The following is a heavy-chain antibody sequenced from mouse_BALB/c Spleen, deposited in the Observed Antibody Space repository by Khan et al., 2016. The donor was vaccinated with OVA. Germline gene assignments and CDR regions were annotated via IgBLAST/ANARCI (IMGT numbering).Heavy chain of an antibody. Sequence: QVQLQQSGPELVKPGGSVKMSCKATGYTFTDYVINWVKQRNGQGLEWIGEIYPGSGTTYYNEKFKGKATLSADKSSNTAYMQLSSLTSEDSAAYFCAKNYASWFAYWGQGTLVTVSA. CDR1: GYTFTDYV. CDR2: IYPGSGTT. J-gene: IGHJ3*01. V-gene: IGHV1-77*01. CDR3: AKNYASWFAY.